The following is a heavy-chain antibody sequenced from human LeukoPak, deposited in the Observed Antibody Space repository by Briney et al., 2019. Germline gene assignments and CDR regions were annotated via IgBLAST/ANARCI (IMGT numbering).Heavy chain of an antibody. CDR2: LKQDGSVK. V-gene: IGHV3-7*01. D-gene: IGHD4-23*01. Sequence: GGSLRLSGAASGFTFSSYEMNWVRQAPGKGLEWVANLKQDGSVKHYVDSVKGRFTISRDNAKNSLYLQMTNLRAEDTAVYYCATSADSPGNSWGQGTLITVSS. J-gene: IGHJ4*02. CDR3: ATSADSPGNS. CDR1: GFTFSSYE.